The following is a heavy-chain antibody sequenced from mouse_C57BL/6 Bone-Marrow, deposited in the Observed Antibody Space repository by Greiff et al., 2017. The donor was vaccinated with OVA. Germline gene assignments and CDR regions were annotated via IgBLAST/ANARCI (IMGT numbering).Heavy chain of an antibody. CDR1: GYTFTSYW. CDR3: ARRYYGNFYYFDY. V-gene: IGHV1-64*01. CDR2: IHPNSGST. D-gene: IGHD2-1*01. J-gene: IGHJ2*01. Sequence: QVHVKQPGAELVKPGASVKLSCKASGYTFTSYWMHWVKQRPGQGLEWIGMIHPNSGSTNYNEKFKSKATLTVDKSSSTAYMQLSSLTSEDSAVYYCARRYYGNFYYFDYWGQGTTLTVSS.